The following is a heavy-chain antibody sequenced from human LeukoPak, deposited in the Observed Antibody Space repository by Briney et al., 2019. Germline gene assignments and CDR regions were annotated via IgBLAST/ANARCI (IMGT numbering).Heavy chain of an antibody. CDR1: GFTFSSYS. Sequence: GGSLRLSCAASGFTFSSYSMNWVRQAPGKGLEWVSSITSSSYIYYADSVKGRFTISRDNAKNSLYLQMNSLRGEDTAVYYCARVRYDSGWYDYWGQGALVIVSS. CDR2: ITSSSYI. V-gene: IGHV3-21*01. CDR3: ARVRYDSGWYDY. D-gene: IGHD6-19*01. J-gene: IGHJ4*02.